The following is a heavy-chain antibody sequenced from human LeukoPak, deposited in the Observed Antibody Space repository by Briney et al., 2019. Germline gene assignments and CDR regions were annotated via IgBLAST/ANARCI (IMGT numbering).Heavy chain of an antibody. CDR2: MSGTGGST. Sequence: GGSLRLSCAASGFTFSNYAMSWVRQAPGKGLEWVSAMSGTGGSTYYADSVKGRFTISRGDSKNTLYLQMNSLRAEDTAVYYCAKYCSSTTCYEGFIWGQGTLVTVSS. J-gene: IGHJ4*02. V-gene: IGHV3-23*01. D-gene: IGHD2-2*01. CDR1: GFTFSNYA. CDR3: AKYCSSTTCYEGFI.